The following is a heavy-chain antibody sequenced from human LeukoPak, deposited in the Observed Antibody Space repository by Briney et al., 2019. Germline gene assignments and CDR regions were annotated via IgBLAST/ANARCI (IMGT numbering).Heavy chain of an antibody. CDR3: TTDTWYSAGH. CDR1: GFTFDDFA. J-gene: IGHJ4*02. CDR2: ISWNSGSI. V-gene: IGHV3-9*01. Sequence: PGRSLRLSCAASGFTFDDFAMHWVRHAPGKGMEWVSAISWNSGSIGYADSVKGRFTISRDNAKNSLYLQMNSLRAEDTAIYYCTTDTWYSAGHWGQGTLVTVSS. D-gene: IGHD2-15*01.